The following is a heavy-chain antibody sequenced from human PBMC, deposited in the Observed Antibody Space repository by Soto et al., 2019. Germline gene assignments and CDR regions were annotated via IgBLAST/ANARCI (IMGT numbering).Heavy chain of an antibody. Sequence: ASVKVSCKASGYTFTSYGISWVRQAPGQGLECMGWISAYNGNTHYAQKLQGRVTMTTDTSTSTAYMELRSLRSDDTAVYYCARDISDYVLGSYRFNLFDPWGQGTLVTGSS. D-gene: IGHD3-16*02. CDR3: ARDISDYVLGSYRFNLFDP. V-gene: IGHV1-18*01. CDR2: ISAYNGNT. J-gene: IGHJ5*02. CDR1: GYTFTSYG.